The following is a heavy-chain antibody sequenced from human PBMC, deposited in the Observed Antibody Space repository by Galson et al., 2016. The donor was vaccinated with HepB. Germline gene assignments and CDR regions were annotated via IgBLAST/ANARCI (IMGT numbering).Heavy chain of an antibody. D-gene: IGHD3-10*01. CDR1: GFNFDEFG. CDR2: ISRNSRTT. V-gene: IGHV3-9*01. J-gene: IGHJ3*02. Sequence: SLRLSCAASGFNFDEFGMHWVRQAPGKGPEWVSSISRNSRTTGYADSVRGRFTISRDNAKNLLYLQMSSLRTEDTALYYCAKDIHYYGPGNRAGGVFHIWGQGTMVIVSS. CDR3: AKDIHYYGPGNRAGGVFHI.